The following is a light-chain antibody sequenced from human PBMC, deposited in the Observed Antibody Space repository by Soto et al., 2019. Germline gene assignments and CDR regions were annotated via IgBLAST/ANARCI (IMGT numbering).Light chain of an antibody. CDR3: QQSYSTPRT. CDR2: AAS. CDR1: QGISSY. Sequence: IQMTQSPSSLSASTGDRVTITCRASQGISSYLAWYQQKPGKAPKLLIYAASTLQSGVPSRFSGSGSGTDFTLTISSLQPEDFATYYCQQSYSTPRTFGQGTKVDIK. J-gene: IGKJ1*01. V-gene: IGKV1-8*01.